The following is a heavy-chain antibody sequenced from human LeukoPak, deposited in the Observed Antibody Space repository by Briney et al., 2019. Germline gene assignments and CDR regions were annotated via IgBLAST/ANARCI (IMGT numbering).Heavy chain of an antibody. V-gene: IGHV1-69*04. Sequence: ASMKVSCKASGGTFSSYAISWVRQAPGQGLEWMGRIIPILGIANYAQKFQGRVTITADKSTSTAYMELSSLRSEDTAVYYCARVPTGGYSSGWYDYWGQGTLVTVSS. D-gene: IGHD6-19*01. J-gene: IGHJ4*02. CDR3: ARVPTGGYSSGWYDY. CDR1: GGTFSSYA. CDR2: IIPILGIA.